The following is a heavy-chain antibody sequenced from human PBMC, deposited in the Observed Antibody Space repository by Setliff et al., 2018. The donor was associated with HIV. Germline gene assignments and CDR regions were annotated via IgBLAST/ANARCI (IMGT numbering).Heavy chain of an antibody. V-gene: IGHV4-30-4*08. CDR2: IYYSGST. D-gene: IGHD4-17*01. CDR3: VTMTTVIHWYFDL. J-gene: IGHJ2*01. Sequence: SETLSLTCTVTGYSISSGYYYWSWIRQPPGKGLEWIGYIYYSGSTYYNPSLKSRVTISVDTSKNQFSLKLSSVTAADTAVYYCVTMTTVIHWYFDLWGRGTQVTVSS. CDR1: GYSISSGYYY.